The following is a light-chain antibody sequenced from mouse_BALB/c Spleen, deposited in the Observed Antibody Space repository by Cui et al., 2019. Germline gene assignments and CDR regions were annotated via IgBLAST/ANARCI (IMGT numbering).Light chain of an antibody. V-gene: IGKV6-14*01. J-gene: IGKJ5*01. CDR3: LLHWNYPLT. Sequence: DIVMTQSQKFMSTSVGVRVSITCKASAHVRTAVAWYQQNRGQSPKALIYLASIRHTGVPDRFTGGGSGTDFTLNIGNVQSEDLADYYCLLHWNYPLTFGAVTKLELK. CDR1: AHVRTA. CDR2: LAS.